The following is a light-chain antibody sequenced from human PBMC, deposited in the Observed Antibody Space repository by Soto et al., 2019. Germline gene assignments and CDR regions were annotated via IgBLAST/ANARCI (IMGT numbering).Light chain of an antibody. Sequence: ETVLTQSPGTLSLSPGERATLSCRASQSLSSSYLAWYLQKPGQAPRLLIYGASSRATGIPDRFSGSGSGTDFTLTISRLEPEDFAVYYCQQYGSSPPSWTFVQGTKVEIK. V-gene: IGKV3-20*01. CDR3: QQYGSSPPSWT. CDR1: QSLSSSY. J-gene: IGKJ1*01. CDR2: GAS.